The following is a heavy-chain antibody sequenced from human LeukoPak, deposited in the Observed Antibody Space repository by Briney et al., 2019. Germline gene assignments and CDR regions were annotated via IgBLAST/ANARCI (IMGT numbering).Heavy chain of an antibody. Sequence: PGASEKVSCKASGYTFTSYYMHRVRQAPGQVLEWMAIIKPSGGSTRYAQKFQGRFTMSRDTSTSTVYMELSSLRSEDTAVYYCARDPRPSYDSSVYYYPGDYWGQGTLVTVSS. V-gene: IGHV1-46*01. CDR3: ARDPRPSYDSSVYYYPGDY. CDR1: GYTFTSYY. CDR2: IKPSGGST. J-gene: IGHJ4*02. D-gene: IGHD3-22*01.